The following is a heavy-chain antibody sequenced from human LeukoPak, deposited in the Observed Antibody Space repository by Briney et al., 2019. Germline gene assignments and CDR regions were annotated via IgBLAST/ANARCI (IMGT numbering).Heavy chain of an antibody. D-gene: IGHD2-2*01. CDR2: ISGYNGNT. CDR3: ARDYQLLADY. J-gene: IGHJ4*02. Sequence: ASVKVSCKASGYTFTSYGITWVRQAPGQGLEWMGWISGYNGNTNYAQKLQGRVTLTTDSSTSTAYMELRSLRSEDTAVYYCARDYQLLADYWGQGTLVTVSS. CDR1: GYTFTSYG. V-gene: IGHV1-18*01.